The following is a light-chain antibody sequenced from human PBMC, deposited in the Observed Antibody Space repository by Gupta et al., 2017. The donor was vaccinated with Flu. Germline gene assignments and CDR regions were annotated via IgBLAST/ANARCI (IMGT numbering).Light chain of an antibody. CDR3: KEHNWDSWT. Sequence: DLKLTQSPSSLSASVGDRVTITCRASQGIRNDLGWYQQKPGKAPKRLIYAASSLQSGVPSRFSGSGSGTEGKRTIRSLQTEDVSTEYGKEHNWDSWTFGQGTKVEIK. J-gene: IGKJ1*01. V-gene: IGKV1-17*01. CDR1: QGIRND. CDR2: AAS.